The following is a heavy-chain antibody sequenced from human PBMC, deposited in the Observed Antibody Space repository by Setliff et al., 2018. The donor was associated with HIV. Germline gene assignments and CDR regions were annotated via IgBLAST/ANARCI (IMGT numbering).Heavy chain of an antibody. J-gene: IGHJ6*03. CDR3: ARVSITYWYSIPRDYYYYMDV. D-gene: IGHD2-8*02. Sequence: SETLSLTCTVSGGSISRTIYYWGWIRQPPGKGLEWIGSIYYTGSTYYNPSLKSRVTISVDTSKNQFSLRLRSVTAADTAVYYCARVSITYWYSIPRDYYYYMDVWGEGTTVTVSS. CDR2: IYYTGST. V-gene: IGHV4-39*01. CDR1: GGSISRTIYY.